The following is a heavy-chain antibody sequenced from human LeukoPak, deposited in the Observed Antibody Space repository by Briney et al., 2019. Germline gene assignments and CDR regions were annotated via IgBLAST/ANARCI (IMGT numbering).Heavy chain of an antibody. CDR3: ARDPNSSGWRGYLDY. D-gene: IGHD6-19*01. V-gene: IGHV3-21*01. Sequence: GGSLRLSCAASGFTFSSYSMNWVRQAPGKGLECVSSISSSSSYIYYADSVKGRFTISRDNAKNSLYLQMNSLRAEDTAVYYCARDPNSSGWRGYLDYWGQGTLVTVSS. J-gene: IGHJ4*02. CDR1: GFTFSSYS. CDR2: ISSSSSYI.